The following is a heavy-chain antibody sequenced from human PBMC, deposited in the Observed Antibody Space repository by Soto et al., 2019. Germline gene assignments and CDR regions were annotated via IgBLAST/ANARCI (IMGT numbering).Heavy chain of an antibody. CDR2: IYHSGST. J-gene: IGHJ4*02. V-gene: IGHV4-4*02. Sequence: QVQLQESGPGLVKPSGTLSLTCAVSGGSISSSNWWSWVRQPPGKGLEGIGEIYHSGSTNYNPSLKSRVTISVDQSKNQFSLKLSSVTAADTAVYYCASIAVAGTGFDYWGQGTLVTVSS. CDR1: GGSISSSNW. D-gene: IGHD6-19*01. CDR3: ASIAVAGTGFDY.